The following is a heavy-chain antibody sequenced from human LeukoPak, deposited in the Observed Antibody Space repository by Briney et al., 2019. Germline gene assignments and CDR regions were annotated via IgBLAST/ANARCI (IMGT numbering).Heavy chain of an antibody. J-gene: IGHJ5*02. Sequence: ETLSLTCTVSGGSISSYYWSWVRQAPGKGLEWVSAINGIGTTTYYADSVRGRFTISRDNSKNMLYLQMNSLRAEDTALYYCAKLVSDSSTSRTPWGQGTLVTVSS. CDR2: INGIGTTT. D-gene: IGHD2/OR15-2a*01. V-gene: IGHV3-23*01. CDR1: GGSISSYY. CDR3: AKLVSDSSTSRTP.